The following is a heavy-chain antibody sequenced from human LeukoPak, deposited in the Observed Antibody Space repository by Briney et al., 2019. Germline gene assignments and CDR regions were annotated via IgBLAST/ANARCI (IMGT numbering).Heavy chain of an antibody. CDR1: GYSISSGYY. V-gene: IGHV4-38-2*02. CDR3: ARDHSSSSEDY. D-gene: IGHD6-13*01. J-gene: IGHJ4*02. Sequence: KPSETLSLTCTVSGYSISSGYYWAWIRQPPGQGLEWIGSIFHTGSTYHNPSLKSRVTISVDTSKNQFSLKLNSVTAADTAVYYCARDHSSSSEDYWGQGTLVTVSS. CDR2: IFHTGST.